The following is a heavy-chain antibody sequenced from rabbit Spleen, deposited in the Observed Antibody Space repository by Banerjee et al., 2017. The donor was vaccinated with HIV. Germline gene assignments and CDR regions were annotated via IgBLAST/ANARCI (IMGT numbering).Heavy chain of an antibody. Sequence: QPLVESGGGLVKPGASLTLTCKASGFSFSNKAVMCWVRQAPGKGLDWIACIDTGRSGFTYFASWAKGRFTISKTSSTTVTLQMTSLTAADTATYFCARDTGSSFSSYGMDLWGQGTLVTVS. CDR2: IDTGRSGFT. V-gene: IGHV1S40*01. D-gene: IGHD8-1*01. J-gene: IGHJ6*01. CDR3: ARDTGSSFSSYGMDL. CDR1: GFSFSNKAV.